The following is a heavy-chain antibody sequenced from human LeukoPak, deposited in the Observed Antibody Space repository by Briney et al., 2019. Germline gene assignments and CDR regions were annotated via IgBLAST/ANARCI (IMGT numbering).Heavy chain of an antibody. Sequence: GGSLRLSCAASGFTFSSYAMSWVRQAPGKGLEWVSAISGSGGSTYYADSVKGRFTISRDNSKNTLYLQMNSLRAEDTAVYFCARARILGYYYYGMDVWGQGTTVAVSS. D-gene: IGHD5-18*01. CDR2: ISGSGGST. CDR1: GFTFSSYA. J-gene: IGHJ6*02. V-gene: IGHV3-23*01. CDR3: ARARILGYYYYGMDV.